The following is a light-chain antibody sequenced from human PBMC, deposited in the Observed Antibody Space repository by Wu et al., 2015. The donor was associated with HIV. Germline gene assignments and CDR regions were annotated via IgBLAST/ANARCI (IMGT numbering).Light chain of an antibody. J-gene: IGKJ2*01. CDR1: QGVAS. CDR3: QDRQS. Sequence: VLTQSPDTLSVSPGEVGTLFCRASQGVASLAWYQHKHGQPPRLVIYDTSRRAPGIPDRFTGSGSGTNFFLTITRLEPEDFGVYFCQDRQSFGQGT. V-gene: IGKV3D-20*02. CDR2: DTS.